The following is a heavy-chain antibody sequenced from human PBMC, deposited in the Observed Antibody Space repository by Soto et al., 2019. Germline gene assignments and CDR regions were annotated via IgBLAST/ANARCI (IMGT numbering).Heavy chain of an antibody. V-gene: IGHV1-3*01. D-gene: IGHD4-4*01. CDR1: GYSFTRYA. J-gene: IGHJ6*03. Sequence: ASLKVSCKASGYSFTRYAIHWVRQASGQRLEWMGWINAANGNTDYAGKFQGRVTITTDTSTSTAYMELRSLRSDDTAVYYCARRDYSNKDYYYYMDVWGKGTTVTVSS. CDR2: INAANGNT. CDR3: ARRDYSNKDYYYYMDV.